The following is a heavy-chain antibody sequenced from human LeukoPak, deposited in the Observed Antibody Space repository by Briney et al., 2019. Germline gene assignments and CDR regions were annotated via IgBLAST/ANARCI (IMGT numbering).Heavy chain of an antibody. Sequence: PSETLSLTCTVSGGSISSHYWSWIRQPPGKGLEWIGYIYYSGSTNYNPSLKSRVTISVDTSKNQFSLKLSSVTAADTAVYYCARHRRSYGVDYWGQGTLVTVSS. CDR2: IYYSGST. D-gene: IGHD4-17*01. J-gene: IGHJ4*02. CDR3: ARHRRSYGVDY. V-gene: IGHV4-59*08. CDR1: GGSISSHY.